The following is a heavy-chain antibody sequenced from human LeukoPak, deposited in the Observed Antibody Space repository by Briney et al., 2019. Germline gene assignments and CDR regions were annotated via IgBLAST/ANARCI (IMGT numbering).Heavy chain of an antibody. V-gene: IGHV3-33*01. CDR3: ARAITMIVVSDAFDI. Sequence: GRSLRLSCAATGFTFNHYGMHWVRQAPGKGLEWVAVIWSDGTNKYYGDSVKGRFTISRVDSENTIYLQMNSLRPEDTGVYYCARAITMIVVSDAFDIWGQGTMVTVSS. J-gene: IGHJ3*02. D-gene: IGHD3-22*01. CDR1: GFTFNHYG. CDR2: IWSDGTNK.